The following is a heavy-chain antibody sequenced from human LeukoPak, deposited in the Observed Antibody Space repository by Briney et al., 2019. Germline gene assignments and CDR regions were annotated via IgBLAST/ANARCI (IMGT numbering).Heavy chain of an antibody. CDR3: AKDGSGQYPAYYFDY. Sequence: GGSLRLSCAASGFTFSSYSMHWVRQAPGKGLEWVSSISSSSSSYSYTYYADSVKGRFTISRDNSKNTLYLQMNSLRAEDTAVYYCAKDGSGQYPAYYFDYWGQGTLVTVSS. J-gene: IGHJ4*02. CDR1: GFTFSSYS. CDR2: ISSSSSSYSYT. D-gene: IGHD3-3*01. V-gene: IGHV3-21*01.